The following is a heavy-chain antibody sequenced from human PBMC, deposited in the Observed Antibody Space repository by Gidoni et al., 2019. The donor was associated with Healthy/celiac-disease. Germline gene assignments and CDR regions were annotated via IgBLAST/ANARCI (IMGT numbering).Heavy chain of an antibody. V-gene: IGHV3-23*01. CDR1: VFTFSSYD. D-gene: IGHD3-22*01. CDR3: AKVRLRLMLLQPTAKYFDY. CDR2: ISGSGGST. J-gene: IGHJ4*02. Sequence: EVQLLESGGGLVQPGGSLRLSCAASVFTFSSYDLRWVRQAPGQGLEWVSAISGSGGSTYYADSVKGRFTISRDNSKNTLYLQMNSLRAEDTAVYYCAKVRLRLMLLQPTAKYFDYWGLGTLVTVSS.